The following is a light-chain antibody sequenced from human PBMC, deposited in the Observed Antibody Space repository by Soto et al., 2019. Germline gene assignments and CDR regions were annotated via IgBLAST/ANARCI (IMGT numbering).Light chain of an antibody. V-gene: IGLV2-23*01. Sequence: QSALTQPASVSGSPGQSITIYCTGTSRDVGGYNLVSWYQHHPGKAPKVMIYEDSERPSGVSNRFSGSKSGNTASLTISGLQAEDEADYYCCSYAGPYTWVFGGGTKLTVL. CDR1: SRDVGGYNL. CDR3: CSYAGPYTWV. CDR2: EDS. J-gene: IGLJ3*02.